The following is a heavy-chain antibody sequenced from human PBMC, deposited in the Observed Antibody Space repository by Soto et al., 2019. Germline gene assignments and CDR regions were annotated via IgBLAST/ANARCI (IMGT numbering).Heavy chain of an antibody. V-gene: IGHV3-30*18. J-gene: IGHJ6*02. CDR1: GFTFSSYG. CDR3: AKTVAARPKYYYYGMDV. D-gene: IGHD6-6*01. Sequence: GGSLRLACAASGFTFSSYGMHWVRQAPGKGLEWVAFISYDGSTQYYADSVKGRFTISRDNSKNTLYLQMNSLRAEDTAVYYCAKTVAARPKYYYYGMDVWGQGTTVTVSS. CDR2: ISYDGSTQ.